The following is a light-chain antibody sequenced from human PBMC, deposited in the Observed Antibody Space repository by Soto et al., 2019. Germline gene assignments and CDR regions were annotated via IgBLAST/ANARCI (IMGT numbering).Light chain of an antibody. Sequence: QSALAQPASVSGSPEQSVTISCTGTSSDVGTYNLVSWYQQHPGKAPKLIIYEVTERPSGVSNRFSGSKFGNTASLTISGLLPEDEADYCCCSYGGSSALPYVFGTGTKVTVL. V-gene: IGLV2-23*02. J-gene: IGLJ1*01. CDR1: SSDVGTYNL. CDR2: EVT. CDR3: CSYGGSSALPYV.